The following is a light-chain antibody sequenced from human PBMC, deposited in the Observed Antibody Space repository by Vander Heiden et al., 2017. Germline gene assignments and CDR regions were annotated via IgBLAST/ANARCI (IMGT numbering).Light chain of an antibody. CDR1: SGSVSTSYY. Sequence: TSVVQEPSISVSPGGTVTLTCGLSSGSVSTSYYPSWYQQTPGQAPRTRSYSTNTRSSGVPDRCSGHILAKRDGRTVAGAQAHEEADKYSGEYKGRGYVFGGGTKVTVL. J-gene: IGLJ1*01. CDR3: GEYKGRGYV. V-gene: IGLV8-61*01. CDR2: STN.